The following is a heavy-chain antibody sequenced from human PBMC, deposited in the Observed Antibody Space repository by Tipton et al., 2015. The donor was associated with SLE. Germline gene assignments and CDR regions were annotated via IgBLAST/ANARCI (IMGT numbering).Heavy chain of an antibody. Sequence: TLSLTCCVSGDSISGTTYSWAWIRQSPGKGLDWIGSVYYTGTTFYNPSLESRVTVSLDTSRNRFSLRLRSVTATDTAMYFCARHLGAHNWNYWGQGTLVTVSS. CDR1: GDSISGTTYS. CDR3: ARHLGAHNWNY. CDR2: VYYTGTT. J-gene: IGHJ4*02. D-gene: IGHD1-20*01. V-gene: IGHV4-39*01.